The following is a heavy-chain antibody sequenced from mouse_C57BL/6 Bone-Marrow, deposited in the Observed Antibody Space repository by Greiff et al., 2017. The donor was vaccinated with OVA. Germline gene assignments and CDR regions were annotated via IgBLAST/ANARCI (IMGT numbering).Heavy chain of an antibody. CDR1: GYAFTNYL. V-gene: IGHV1-54*01. D-gene: IGHD2-3*01. J-gene: IGHJ4*01. CDR2: INPGSGGT. Sequence: QVQLQQSGAELVRPGTSVKLSCKASGYAFTNYLIEWVKQRPGQGLEWIGVINPGSGGTNYNEKFKGKATLTADKSSSTAYMQLSSLTSEDSAVYFCARWLLRMDYWGQGTSVTVSS. CDR3: ARWLLRMDY.